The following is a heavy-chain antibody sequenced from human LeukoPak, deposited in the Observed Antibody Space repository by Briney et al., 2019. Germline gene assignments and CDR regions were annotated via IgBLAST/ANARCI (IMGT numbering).Heavy chain of an antibody. CDR3: AREMGCSSTSCDQSHWFDP. J-gene: IGHJ5*02. V-gene: IGHV1-18*01. Sequence: AASVKVSCKASGYTFTSYGISWVRQAPGQGLEWMGWISAYNGNTNYAQKLQGRVTMTTDTSTSTAYMELRGLRSDDTAVYYCAREMGCSSTSCDQSHWFDPWGQGTLVTVSS. CDR1: GYTFTSYG. CDR2: ISAYNGNT. D-gene: IGHD2-2*01.